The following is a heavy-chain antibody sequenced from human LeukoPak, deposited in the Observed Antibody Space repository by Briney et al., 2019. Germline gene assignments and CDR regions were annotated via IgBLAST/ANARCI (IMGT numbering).Heavy chain of an antibody. CDR3: ARVEGYGYYGL. V-gene: IGHV3-64*01. CDR2: IDPNGGST. CDR1: GFSFSRYS. Sequence: PGGSLRLSCAASGFSFSRYSMHWVRQAPRKGLEYVSAIDPNGGSTYYANSVKGRFTVSRDNSRNTLYLQMGSLTAEDMAVYYCARVEGYGYYGLWGRGTLLTVSS. J-gene: IGHJ2*01. D-gene: IGHD2-15*01.